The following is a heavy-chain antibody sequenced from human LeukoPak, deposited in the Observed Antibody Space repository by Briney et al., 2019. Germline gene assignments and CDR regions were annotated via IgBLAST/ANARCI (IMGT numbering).Heavy chain of an antibody. J-gene: IGHJ4*02. CDR1: GDSVSRNSAA. Sequence: SQTLSLTCVISGDSVSRNSAAWNGIRQSPSRGLEWLGKTYYRSKWYNDYAVSVKSRMTINPDTSKNQFSLQLNSVTPEDTAVYYCARARYSSAWSASRAYFFDYWGQGTLVTVSS. CDR2: TYYRSKWYN. D-gene: IGHD6-19*01. V-gene: IGHV6-1*01. CDR3: ARARYSSAWSASRAYFFDY.